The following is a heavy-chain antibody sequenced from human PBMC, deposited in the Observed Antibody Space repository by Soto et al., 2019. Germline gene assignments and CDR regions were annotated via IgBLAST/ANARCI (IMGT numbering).Heavy chain of an antibody. CDR3: ARDRYFYDSRGYYRTLDS. D-gene: IGHD3-22*01. CDR1: GGSFSNDY. CDR2: IFHTGIT. V-gene: IGHV4-59*01. Sequence: QVQLQESGPGLVKPSETLSLSCFISGGSFSNDYWTWIRQSPGKGLEWIGYIFHTGITDYNPSVKSRVTISIDKSRNLFSLNLTSVTPADTAVYYCARDRYFYDSRGYYRTLDSWGQGTLVTVSS. J-gene: IGHJ5*01.